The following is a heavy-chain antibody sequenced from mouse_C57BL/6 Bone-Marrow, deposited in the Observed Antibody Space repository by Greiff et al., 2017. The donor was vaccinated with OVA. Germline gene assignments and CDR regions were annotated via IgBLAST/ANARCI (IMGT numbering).Heavy chain of an antibody. CDR2: ISNGGGST. CDR3: ARGYYGSSLLDY. CDR1: GFTFSDYY. D-gene: IGHD1-1*01. J-gene: IGHJ2*01. V-gene: IGHV5-12*01. Sequence: EVLLVESGGGLVQPGGSLKLSCAASGFTFSDYYMYWVRQTPEKRLEWVAYISNGGGSTYYPDTVKGRFTISRDNAKNTLYLQMSRLKSEDTAMYYCARGYYGSSLLDYWGQGTTLTVSS.